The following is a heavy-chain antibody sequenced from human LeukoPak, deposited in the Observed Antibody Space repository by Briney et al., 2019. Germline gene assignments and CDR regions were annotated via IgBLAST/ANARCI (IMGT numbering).Heavy chain of an antibody. V-gene: IGHV3-30-3*01. CDR3: ARMELNGMDV. Sequence: SGGGVVQPGRSLRLSCAASGFTFSSYAMHWVRQAPGKGLEWVAVISYDGSNKYYADSVRGRFTISRDNFKNTLYLHMNSLRAEDTAVYYCARMELNGMDVWGQGTTVTVSS. J-gene: IGHJ6*02. D-gene: IGHD1-26*01. CDR2: ISYDGSNK. CDR1: GFTFSSYA.